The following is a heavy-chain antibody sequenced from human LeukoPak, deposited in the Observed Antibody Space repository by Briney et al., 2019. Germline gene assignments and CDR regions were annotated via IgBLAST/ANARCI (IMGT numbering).Heavy chain of an antibody. V-gene: IGHV4-59*01. D-gene: IGHD3-22*01. CDR3: ARWSYDSSGYYGRLGAFDI. CDR2: IYYSGST. CDR1: GGSISSYY. J-gene: IGHJ3*02. Sequence: PSETLSLTCTVSGGSISSYYWSWIRQPPGKGLEWIGYIYYSGSTNYNPSLKSRVTISVDTSKNQFSLKLSSVTAADTAVYYCARWSYDSSGYYGRLGAFDIWDQGTMVTVSS.